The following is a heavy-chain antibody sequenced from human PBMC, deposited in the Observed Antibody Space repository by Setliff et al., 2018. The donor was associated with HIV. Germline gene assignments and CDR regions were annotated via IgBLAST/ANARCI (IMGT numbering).Heavy chain of an antibody. CDR2: IIPIIDTT. J-gene: IGHJ4*02. CDR1: GGSFDMHT. CDR3: ATMSRSSRNWAIFDY. D-gene: IGHD6-13*01. Sequence: GASVKVSCKTSGGSFDMHTISWVRQAPGQGLEFVGRIIPIIDTTNYAQKFQGRVTITADKSANTTYMELRSLRSEDTAIYYCATMSRSSRNWAIFDYWGQGTVVTVSS. V-gene: IGHV1-69*08.